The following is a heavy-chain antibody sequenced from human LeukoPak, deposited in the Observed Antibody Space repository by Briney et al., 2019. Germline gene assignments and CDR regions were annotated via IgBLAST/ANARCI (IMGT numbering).Heavy chain of an antibody. Sequence: PSETLSLTCAVYGGSFSGYYWSWIRQPPGKGLEWIGEINHSGSTNYNPSLKSRVTISVDTSKNQFSLKLSPVTAADTAVYYCARPYYYDSSGYYHYWGQGTLVTVSS. D-gene: IGHD3-22*01. V-gene: IGHV4-34*01. J-gene: IGHJ4*02. CDR3: ARPYYYDSSGYYHY. CDR2: INHSGST. CDR1: GGSFSGYY.